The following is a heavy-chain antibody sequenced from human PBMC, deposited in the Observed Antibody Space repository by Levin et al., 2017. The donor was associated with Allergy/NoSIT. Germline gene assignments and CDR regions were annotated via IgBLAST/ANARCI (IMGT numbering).Heavy chain of an antibody. Sequence: GSLRLSCTVSGGSISGYYWSWIRQSPGKGLEWLGYISHSGSTNYNPSLKSRVTISLDTSKNRFSLKLGSVTAADTAVYYCARSYGSGSYFDYWGQGTLVTVSS. V-gene: IGHV4-59*01. CDR3: ARSYGSGSYFDY. D-gene: IGHD3-10*01. CDR2: ISHSGST. J-gene: IGHJ4*02. CDR1: GGSISGYY.